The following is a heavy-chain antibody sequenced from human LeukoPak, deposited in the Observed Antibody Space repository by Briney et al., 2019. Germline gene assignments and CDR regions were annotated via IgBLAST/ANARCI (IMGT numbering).Heavy chain of an antibody. V-gene: IGHV4-4*07. CDR1: GGSISSYY. J-gene: IGHJ3*02. D-gene: IGHD4-17*01. CDR2: IYTSGST. CDR3: ARNYGDYRRAAFDI. Sequence: SETLSLTCTVSGGSISSYYWSWIRQPAGKGLEWIGRIYTSGSTNYNPSLKSRVTISVDTSKNQFSLKLSPVTAADTAVYYCARNYGDYRRAAFDIWGQGTMVTVSS.